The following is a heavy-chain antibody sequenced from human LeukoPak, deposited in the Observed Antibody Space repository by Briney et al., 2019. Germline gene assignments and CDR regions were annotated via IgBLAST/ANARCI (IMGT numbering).Heavy chain of an antibody. CDR2: ISSSSSYI. CDR3: ARESGSGWYPNWFDP. V-gene: IGHV3-21*01. CDR1: GFTFSSYS. J-gene: IGHJ5*02. D-gene: IGHD6-19*01. Sequence: PGGSLRLSCAASGFTFSSYSMNWVRQAPGTGLEWVSFISSSSSYIYYADSVKGRFTISRDNAKNSLYLQMNSLRAEDTAVYYCARESGSGWYPNWFDPWGQGTLVTVSS.